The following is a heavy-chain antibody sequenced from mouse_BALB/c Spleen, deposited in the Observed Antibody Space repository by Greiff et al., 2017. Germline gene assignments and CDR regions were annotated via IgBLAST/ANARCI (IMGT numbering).Heavy chain of an antibody. CDR3: ARGGYYGSSAWFAY. D-gene: IGHD1-1*01. V-gene: IGHV1-4*01. CDR1: GYTFTSYT. CDR2: INPSSGYT. J-gene: IGHJ3*01. Sequence: QVHVKQSGAELARPGASVKMSCKASGYTFTSYTMHWVKQRPGQGLEWIGYINPSSGYTNYNQKFKDKATLTADKSSSTAYMQLSSLTSEDSAVYYCARGGYYGSSAWFAYWGQGTLVTVSA.